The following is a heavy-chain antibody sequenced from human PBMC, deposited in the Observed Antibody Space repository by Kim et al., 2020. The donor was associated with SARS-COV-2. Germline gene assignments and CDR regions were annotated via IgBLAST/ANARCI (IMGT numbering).Heavy chain of an antibody. CDR3: ANDMVRGVWDY. J-gene: IGHJ4*02. CDR2: T. V-gene: IGHV3-23*01. D-gene: IGHD3-10*01. Sequence: TYNAEPVKGRLTTSRDNRKNTLYLQMNSLRAEDTAVYYCANDMVRGVWDYWGQGTLVTVSS.